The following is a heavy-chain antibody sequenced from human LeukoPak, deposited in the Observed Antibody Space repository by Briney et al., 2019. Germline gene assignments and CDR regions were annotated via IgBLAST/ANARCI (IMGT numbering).Heavy chain of an antibody. Sequence: ASVKVSCKASGGTFSSYAISWVRQAPGQGFEWMGRIIPILGIANYEQKFQGRVTITADKSTSTAYMELSSLRSEDTAVYYCANSHQHGYCSSTSCYGGFDYWGQGTLVTVSS. CDR2: IIPILGIA. V-gene: IGHV1-69*04. D-gene: IGHD2-2*01. CDR1: GGTFSSYA. CDR3: ANSHQHGYCSSTSCYGGFDY. J-gene: IGHJ4*02.